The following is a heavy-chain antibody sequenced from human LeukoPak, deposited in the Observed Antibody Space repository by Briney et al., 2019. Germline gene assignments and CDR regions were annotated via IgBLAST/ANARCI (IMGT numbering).Heavy chain of an antibody. CDR2: MYYSGST. V-gene: IGHV4-30-4*01. D-gene: IGHD3-22*01. CDR3: ARPYYYDSRIDP. J-gene: IGHJ5*02. CDR1: GGSISSGDYY. Sequence: ASETLSLTCTVSGGSISSGDYYWSCIRQPPGKGLEWIAYMYYSGSTYYNPSLKSRVTMSADTSKNQLSLKLSSVTAADTAVYYCARPYYYDSRIDPWGQGILVTVSS.